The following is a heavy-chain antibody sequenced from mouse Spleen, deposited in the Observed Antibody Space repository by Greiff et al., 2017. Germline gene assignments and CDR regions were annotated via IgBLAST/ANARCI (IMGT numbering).Heavy chain of an antibody. D-gene: IGHD2-4*01. CDR1: GYAFSSSW. CDR3: ARYDYDRYFDV. V-gene: IGHV1-82*01. Sequence: QVQLQQSGPELVKPGASVKISCKASGYAFSSSWMNWVKQRPGKGLEWIGRIYPGDGDTNYNGKFKGKATLTADKSSSTAYMQLSSLTSEDSAVYFCARYDYDRYFDVWGTGTTVTVSS. CDR2: IYPGDGDT. J-gene: IGHJ1*03.